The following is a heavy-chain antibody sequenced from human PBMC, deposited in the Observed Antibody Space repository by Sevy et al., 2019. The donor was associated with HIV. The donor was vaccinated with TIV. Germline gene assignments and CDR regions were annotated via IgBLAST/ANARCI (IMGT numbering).Heavy chain of an antibody. CDR2: IYHSGST. CDR3: AREDDSSGAFFDY. CDR1: GGSISSGGYS. D-gene: IGHD3-22*01. Sequence: SESLSLTCAVSGGSISSGGYSWSWIRQPPGKGLEWIGYIYHSGSTYYNPSLKSRVTISVDRSKNQFSLKLSSVTAADTAVYYCAREDDSSGAFFDYWGHGTLVTVSS. J-gene: IGHJ4*01. V-gene: IGHV4-30-2*01.